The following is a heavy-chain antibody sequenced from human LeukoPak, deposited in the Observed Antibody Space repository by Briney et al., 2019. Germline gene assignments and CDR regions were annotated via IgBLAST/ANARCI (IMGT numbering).Heavy chain of an antibody. Sequence: PGGSLRLSCAASGFTFSSYGMHWVRQAPGKGLEWVSGISWNSGSIGYADSVKGRFTISRDNAKNSLYLQMNSLRAEDTASYYCAKDINYDSSGSMGSWGQGTLVTVSS. CDR1: GFTFSSYG. CDR3: AKDINYDSSGSMGS. D-gene: IGHD3-22*01. CDR2: ISWNSGSI. J-gene: IGHJ5*02. V-gene: IGHV3-9*01.